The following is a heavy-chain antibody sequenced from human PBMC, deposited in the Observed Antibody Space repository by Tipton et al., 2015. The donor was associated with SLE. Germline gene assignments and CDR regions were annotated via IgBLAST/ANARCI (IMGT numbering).Heavy chain of an antibody. J-gene: IGHJ4*02. D-gene: IGHD3-10*01. Sequence: QSGPEVKKPGSSVKVSCKASGGTFSSYTISWVRQAPGQGLEWMGRIIPILGIANYAQKFQGRVTITADKSTSTPYMELSSLRSDDTAVYYCARVGDFYYGSGLYYFDYWGQGTLVTVSS. CDR2: IIPILGIA. CDR1: GGTFSSYT. V-gene: IGHV1-69*04. CDR3: ARVGDFYYGSGLYYFDY.